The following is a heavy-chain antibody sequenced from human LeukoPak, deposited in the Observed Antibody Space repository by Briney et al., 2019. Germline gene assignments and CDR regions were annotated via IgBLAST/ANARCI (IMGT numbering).Heavy chain of an antibody. Sequence: PGGSLRLSCAASGFTFSSIAMTWVRQAPGKGLEWVSTIRGNGDTAYNADSVRGRFAISRDNPKTTLYLQMNSLRAEDTAVYYCATGGRSGMAFDFWGQGTLVTVSS. CDR2: IRGNGDTA. D-gene: IGHD5-24*01. CDR3: ATGGRSGMAFDF. CDR1: GFTFSSIA. J-gene: IGHJ4*02. V-gene: IGHV3-23*01.